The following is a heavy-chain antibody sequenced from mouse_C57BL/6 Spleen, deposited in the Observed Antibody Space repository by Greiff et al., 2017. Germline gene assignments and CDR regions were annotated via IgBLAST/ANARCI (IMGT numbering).Heavy chain of an antibody. V-gene: IGHV1-9*01. D-gene: IGHD4-1*01. Sequence: VQVVESGAELMKPGASVKLSCKATGYTFTGYWIEWVKQRPGHGLEWIGEILPGSGSTNYTEKFKGKATFTADTSSNTAYMQLSSLTTEDSAIYYCARESGARYFDVWGTGTTVTVSS. J-gene: IGHJ1*03. CDR1: GYTFTGYW. CDR3: ARESGARYFDV. CDR2: ILPGSGST.